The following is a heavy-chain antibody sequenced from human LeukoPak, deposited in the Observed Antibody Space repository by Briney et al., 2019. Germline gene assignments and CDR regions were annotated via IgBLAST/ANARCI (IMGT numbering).Heavy chain of an antibody. J-gene: IGHJ4*02. CDR3: ARQAYYYDSSGYGIYYFDY. CDR2: IYPSDSDT. D-gene: IGHD3-22*01. V-gene: IGHV5-51*01. Sequence: GESLKISCKGSGYSFTSYWIGWVRQMPGKGLEWMGIIYPSDSDTRYSPSFQGQVTISADKSISTAYLQWSSLKASDTAMYHCARQAYYYDSSGYGIYYFDYWGQGTLVTVSS. CDR1: GYSFTSYW.